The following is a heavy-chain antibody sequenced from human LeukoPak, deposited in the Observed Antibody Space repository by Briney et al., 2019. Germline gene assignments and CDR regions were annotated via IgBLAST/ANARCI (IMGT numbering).Heavy chain of an antibody. CDR3: ARAMVGLRYFDWPNAGFDP. CDR2: ISSSSSTI. V-gene: IGHV3-48*04. D-gene: IGHD3-9*01. CDR1: GFTFSSYS. Sequence: PGGSLRLSCAASGFTFSSYSMNWVRQAPGKGLEWVSYISSSSSTIYYADSVKGRFTISRDNAKNTLYLQMNSLRAEDTAVYYCARAMVGLRYFDWPNAGFDPWGQGTLVTVSS. J-gene: IGHJ5*02.